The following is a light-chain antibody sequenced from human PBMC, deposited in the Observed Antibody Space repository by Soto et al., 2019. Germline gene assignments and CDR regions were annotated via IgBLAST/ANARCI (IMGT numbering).Light chain of an antibody. Sequence: QSVLTQPASVSGSPGQSIAISCSGSSSDLGIYNYVSWYQQHPGKVPKLIIFEVTNRPSGVSNRFSGSKSGNTASLTISWLQAEDEADYYCSSYTTSSTRVFGTGTKVTVL. CDR3: SSYTTSSTRV. V-gene: IGLV2-14*01. CDR2: EVT. J-gene: IGLJ1*01. CDR1: SSDLGIYNY.